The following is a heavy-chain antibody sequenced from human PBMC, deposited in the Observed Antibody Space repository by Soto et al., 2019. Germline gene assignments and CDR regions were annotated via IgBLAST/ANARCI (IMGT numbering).Heavy chain of an antibody. CDR1: GFTFSSYA. V-gene: IGHV3-23*01. J-gene: IGHJ4*02. Sequence: EMQLLESGGDLVQPGGSLRLSCVASGFTFSSYAMAWVRQAPGKGVEWVSSIAGSGGSISYADSVKGRFTISRDNSKNTLYLQMNSLRAEDTAIYFCASKILGSNPFDSWGQGTLVTVSS. CDR2: IAGSGGSI. CDR3: ASKILGSNPFDS. D-gene: IGHD1-26*01.